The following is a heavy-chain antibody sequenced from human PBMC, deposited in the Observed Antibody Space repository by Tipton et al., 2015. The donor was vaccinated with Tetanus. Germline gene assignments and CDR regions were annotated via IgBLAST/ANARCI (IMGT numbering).Heavy chain of an antibody. D-gene: IGHD3-16*01. CDR1: GGSFSGYY. CDR2: INHSGST. CDR3: ARGLKLGYYYYGMDV. V-gene: IGHV4-34*01. J-gene: IGHJ6*02. Sequence: TLSLTCAVYGGSFSGYYWSWIRQPPGKGLEWIGEINHSGSTNYNPSLKSRVTISVDTPKAHFSLKLSSVTAADTAVYYCARGLKLGYYYYGMDVWGQGTTVTVSS.